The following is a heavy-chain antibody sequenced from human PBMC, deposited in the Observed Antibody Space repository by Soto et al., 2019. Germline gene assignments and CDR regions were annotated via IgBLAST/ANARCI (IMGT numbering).Heavy chain of an antibody. J-gene: IGHJ6*02. CDR1: GGSISSSNW. D-gene: IGHD2-2*01. V-gene: IGHV4-4*02. CDR3: ASTPPRGGIVVVPAAKSKYGMDV. CDR2: IYHSGST. Sequence: SETLSLTCAVSGGSISSSNWWSWVRQPPGKGLEWIGEIYHSGSTNYNPSLKSRVTISVDKSKNQFSLKLSSVTAADTAVYYCASTPPRGGIVVVPAAKSKYGMDVWGQGTTVTVSS.